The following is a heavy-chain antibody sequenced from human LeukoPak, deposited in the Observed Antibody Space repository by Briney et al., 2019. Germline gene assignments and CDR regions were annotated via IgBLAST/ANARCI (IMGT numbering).Heavy chain of an antibody. V-gene: IGHV1-18*01. D-gene: IGHD1-26*01. CDR3: ARDPSLHSGSYYSDY. Sequence: ASVKVSCKAARYTFTSYGISWVRQAPGQGLEWMGWISAYNGNTNYAQKLQGRVTMTTDTSTSTAYMELRSLRSDDTAVYYCARDPSLHSGSYYSDYWGQGTLVTVSS. J-gene: IGHJ4*02. CDR2: ISAYNGNT. CDR1: RYTFTSYG.